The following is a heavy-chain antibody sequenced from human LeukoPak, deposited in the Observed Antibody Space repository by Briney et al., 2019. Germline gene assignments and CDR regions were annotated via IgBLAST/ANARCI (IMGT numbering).Heavy chain of an antibody. Sequence: GGSLRLSCAASGFTFSSNALSWVRQAPGKGLEWVSAISGSGGSTYYTDSVKGRFTISRDNSKNTLYLQMNSLRAEDTAVYYCANPMTTVTAARNYWGQGTLVTVSS. CDR1: GFTFSSNA. J-gene: IGHJ4*02. D-gene: IGHD4-17*01. V-gene: IGHV3-23*01. CDR3: ANPMTTVTAARNY. CDR2: ISGSGGST.